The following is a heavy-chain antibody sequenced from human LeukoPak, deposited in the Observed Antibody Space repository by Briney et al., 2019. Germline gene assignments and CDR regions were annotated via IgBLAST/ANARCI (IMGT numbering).Heavy chain of an antibody. V-gene: IGHV4-59*01. CDR3: ARERIHYYDSSGYYYFDY. J-gene: IGHJ4*02. CDR1: GGSISSYY. D-gene: IGHD3-22*01. CDR2: IYYSGST. Sequence: PSETLSLTCTVSGGSISSYYWTWIRQPPGKGVEGIGYIYYSGSTNYNPSITSRGTTSEDTTKNQCSRKLRSGATSDPAVYYCARERIHYYDSSGYYYFDYWGQGTLVTVSS.